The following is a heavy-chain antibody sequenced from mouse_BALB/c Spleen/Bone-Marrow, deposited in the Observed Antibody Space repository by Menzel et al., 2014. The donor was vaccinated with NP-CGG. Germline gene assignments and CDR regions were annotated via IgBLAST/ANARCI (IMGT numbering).Heavy chain of an antibody. V-gene: IGHV4-1*02. CDR1: GFDFSRYW. Sequence: EVKVEESGGGLVQPGGSLKLSCAASGFDFSRYWMSWVRQAPGKGLEWIGEINPDSNTINYTPSLKDKFIISRDNAKNTLYLQMSKVRSEDTALYYCARLSYYGDLFVWGAGTTVTVSS. CDR3: ARLSYYGDLFV. J-gene: IGHJ1*01. D-gene: IGHD1-1*01. CDR2: INPDSNTI.